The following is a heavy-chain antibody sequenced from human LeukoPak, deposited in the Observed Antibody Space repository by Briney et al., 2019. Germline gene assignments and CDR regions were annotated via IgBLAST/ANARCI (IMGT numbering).Heavy chain of an antibody. CDR3: ARRRDYGGNSEKAPFDY. CDR2: IYPGDSDT. CDR1: GYSFTSYW. J-gene: IGHJ4*02. V-gene: IGHV5-51*01. Sequence: GESLKISCKGSGYSFTSYWIGWVRQMSGKGLEWMGIIYPGDSDTRYSPSFQGQVTISADKSISTAYLQWSSLKASDTAMYYCARRRDYGGNSEKAPFDYWGQGTLVTVSS. D-gene: IGHD4-23*01.